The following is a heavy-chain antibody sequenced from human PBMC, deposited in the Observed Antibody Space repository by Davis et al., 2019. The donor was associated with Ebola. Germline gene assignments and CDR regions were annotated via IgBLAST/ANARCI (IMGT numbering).Heavy chain of an antibody. CDR1: GGSFSGYY. CDR2: INHSGST. J-gene: IGHJ5*02. V-gene: IGHV4-34*01. D-gene: IGHD2-2*02. Sequence: MPGGSLRLSCAVYGGSFSGYYWSWIRQPPGKGLEWIGEINHSGSTNYNPSLKSRVTISVDTSKNQFSLKLSSVTAADTAVYYCARLVVPAAIPGWGGWFDPWGQGTLVTVSS. CDR3: ARLVVPAAIPGWGGWFDP.